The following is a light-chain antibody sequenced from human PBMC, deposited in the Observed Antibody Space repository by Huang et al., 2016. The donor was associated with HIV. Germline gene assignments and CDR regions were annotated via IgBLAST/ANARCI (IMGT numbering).Light chain of an antibody. Sequence: IVMTQSPDSLTVSVGGRATFDCRSSQNIFYSSTNKNYLAWYQQKPGQSPQLLIYWATARESGAPDRFTGSGSETDFTLTINNVQAEDVAIYICQQYYSTPCTFGQGTRLEI. CDR3: QQYYSTPCT. V-gene: IGKV4-1*01. J-gene: IGKJ2*02. CDR1: QNIFYSSTNKNY. CDR2: WAT.